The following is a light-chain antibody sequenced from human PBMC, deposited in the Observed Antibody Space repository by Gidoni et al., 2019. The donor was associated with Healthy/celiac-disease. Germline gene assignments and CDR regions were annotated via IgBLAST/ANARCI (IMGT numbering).Light chain of an antibody. CDR3: QSYDSSLSGSV. J-gene: IGLJ2*01. V-gene: IGLV1-40*01. CDR2: GNS. CDR1: SSNIGAGHD. Sequence: QSVLPQPPSVSGAPGQRVTISCTGRSSNIGAGHDVHWDQQLPGTAPKLLIYGNSNRPSGVPDRFSGSKSGTSASLAITGLQAEDEADYYCQSYDSSLSGSVFGGGTKLTVL.